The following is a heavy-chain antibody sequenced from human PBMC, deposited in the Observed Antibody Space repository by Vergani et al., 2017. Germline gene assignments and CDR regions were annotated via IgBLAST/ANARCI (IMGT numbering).Heavy chain of an antibody. CDR2: ISPYNHKT. CDR3: ARSQMATNDVYV. CDR1: GYTFVNHP. V-gene: IGHV1-18*04. Sequence: QAQLGQSDSEVKKPGDSVTLSCKTSGYTFVNHPITWVRQAPGQGLEWMGWISPYNHKTLYSQKVEGRVTMTSDTSSSTVFLEWRRLTSDDTAIYCCARSQMATNDVYVWCRGTLVTVSS. D-gene: IGHD5-24*01. J-gene: IGHJ4*02.